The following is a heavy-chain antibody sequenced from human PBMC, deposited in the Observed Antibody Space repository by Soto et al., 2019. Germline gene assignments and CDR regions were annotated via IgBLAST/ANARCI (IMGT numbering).Heavy chain of an antibody. D-gene: IGHD3-16*02. Sequence: HPGGSLRLSCAASGFTFSSYAMSWVRQAPGKGLEWVSAISGSGGSTYYADSVKGRFTISRDNSKNTLYLQTNSLRAEDTAVYYCAKDAEPTVSYDYIWGSYRHNWFDPWGQGTLVTVSS. V-gene: IGHV3-23*01. J-gene: IGHJ5*02. CDR2: ISGSGGST. CDR3: AKDAEPTVSYDYIWGSYRHNWFDP. CDR1: GFTFSSYA.